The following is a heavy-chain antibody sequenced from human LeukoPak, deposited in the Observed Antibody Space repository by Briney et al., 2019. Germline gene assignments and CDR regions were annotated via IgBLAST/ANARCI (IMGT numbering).Heavy chain of an antibody. CDR1: GFTVNSNY. CDR2: IYSDGNK. CDR3: ANHLACGSTSCPPFDD. D-gene: IGHD2-2*01. V-gene: IGHV3-66*01. Sequence: GGSLRLSCAASGFTVNSNYMSWVRQAPGKGLEWVSLIYSDGNKFYADSVKGRFTISRDNSKNTVYLQMNSLRAEDTAVYYCANHLACGSTSCPPFDDWGQGTLVTVSS. J-gene: IGHJ4*02.